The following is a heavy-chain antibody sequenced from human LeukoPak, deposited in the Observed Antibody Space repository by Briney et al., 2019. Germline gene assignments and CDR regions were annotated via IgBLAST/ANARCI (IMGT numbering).Heavy chain of an antibody. CDR1: GFTVSNDY. D-gene: IGHD3-10*01. CDR3: ARDRAGAQSWVALDP. Sequence: GGSLRLSCAASGFTVSNDYMAWVRQAPGRGLEWVSLIYGDGTTFYTDSVKGRFTISRDNFKNTLYLQMSSLRPEDTTLYYCARDRAGAQSWVALDPWGQGTLVTVSS. V-gene: IGHV3-66*02. CDR2: IYGDGTT. J-gene: IGHJ5*02.